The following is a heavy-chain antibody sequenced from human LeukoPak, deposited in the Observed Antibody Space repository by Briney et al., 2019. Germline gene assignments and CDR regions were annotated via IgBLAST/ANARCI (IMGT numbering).Heavy chain of an antibody. Sequence: SETLSLTCTVSGGSISSYYWSWIRQPPGKGLEWIGYIYYSGSTNYNPSLKSRVTISVDTSKNQFSLKLSSVTAADTAVYYCARSMDYYYDTPVVYYYYGMDVWGQGTTVTVSS. CDR2: IYYSGST. D-gene: IGHD3-22*01. J-gene: IGHJ6*02. CDR1: GGSISSYY. V-gene: IGHV4-59*08. CDR3: ARSMDYYYDTPVVYYYYGMDV.